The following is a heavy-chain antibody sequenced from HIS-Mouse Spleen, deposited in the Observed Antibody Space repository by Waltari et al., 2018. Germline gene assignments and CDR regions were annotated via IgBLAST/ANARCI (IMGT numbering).Heavy chain of an antibody. J-gene: IGHJ3*02. D-gene: IGHD6-13*01. V-gene: IGHV1-69*04. Sequence: QVQLVQSGAEVKKPGSSVQVSCKAAGGTFSSDAISWVRQGPGQGLEWMGRVIPILGIANYAQKFQGRVTITADKSTSTAYMELSSLRSEDTAVYYCARHPEIAAAVGAFDIWGQGTMVTVSS. CDR1: GGTFSSDA. CDR3: ARHPEIAAAVGAFDI. CDR2: VIPILGIA.